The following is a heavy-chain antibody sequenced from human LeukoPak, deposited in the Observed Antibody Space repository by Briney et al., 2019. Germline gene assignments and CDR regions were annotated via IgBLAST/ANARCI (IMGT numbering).Heavy chain of an antibody. V-gene: IGHV3-48*04. Sequence: GGSLRLSCAASGFSLSDYWMNWVRQAPGKGLEWVSYISSSGSTIYYADSVKGRFTISRDNAKNSLYLQMNSLRAEDTAVYYCARGNYGSGFDPWGQGTLVTVSS. CDR3: ARGNYGSGFDP. CDR1: GFSLSDYW. D-gene: IGHD3-10*01. CDR2: ISSSGSTI. J-gene: IGHJ5*02.